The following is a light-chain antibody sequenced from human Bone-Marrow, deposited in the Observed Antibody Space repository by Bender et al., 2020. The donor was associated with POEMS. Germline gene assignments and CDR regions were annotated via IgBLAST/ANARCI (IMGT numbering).Light chain of an antibody. Sequence: QSVLTQPPSASGTPGQRVTISCSGGSSNIGAHAVNWYQHLPGTAPKLLIYSSHRRPSEVPDRFSGSRSGTSASLAMSGLQSEDETGYYCAVWDDSLNGRVVGGGTKLTVL. V-gene: IGLV1-44*01. CDR1: SSNIGAHA. CDR3: AVWDDSLNGRV. J-gene: IGLJ3*02. CDR2: SSH.